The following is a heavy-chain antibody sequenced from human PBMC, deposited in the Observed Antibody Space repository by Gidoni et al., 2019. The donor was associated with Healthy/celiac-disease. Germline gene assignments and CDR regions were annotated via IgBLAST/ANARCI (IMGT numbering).Heavy chain of an antibody. CDR3: ARDRRYSYGLGGYYYGMDV. J-gene: IGHJ6*02. CDR1: GFTFSSYG. D-gene: IGHD5-18*01. Sequence: QVQLVESGGGVVQPGRSLRLSCAASGFTFSSYGRHWVRQAPGKGLEWVAVIWYDGSNKYYADSVKGRFTISRDNSKNTLYLQMNSLRAEDTAVYYCARDRRYSYGLGGYYYGMDVWGQGTTVTVSS. CDR2: IWYDGSNK. V-gene: IGHV3-33*01.